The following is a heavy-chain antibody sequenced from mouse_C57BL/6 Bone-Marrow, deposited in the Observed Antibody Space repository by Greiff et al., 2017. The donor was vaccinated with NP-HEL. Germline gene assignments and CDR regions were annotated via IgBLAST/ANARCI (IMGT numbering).Heavy chain of an antibody. CDR2: INPGSGGT. Sequence: QVQLQQSGAELVRPGTSVKVSCKASGYAFTNYLIEWVKQRPGQGLEWIGVINPGSGGTNYNEKFKGKATLTADKSSSTAYMQLSSLTSEDSAVYVCARPLRSYFDVWGTGTTVTVSS. D-gene: IGHD1-1*01. V-gene: IGHV1-54*01. CDR3: ARPLRSYFDV. CDR1: GYAFTNYL. J-gene: IGHJ1*03.